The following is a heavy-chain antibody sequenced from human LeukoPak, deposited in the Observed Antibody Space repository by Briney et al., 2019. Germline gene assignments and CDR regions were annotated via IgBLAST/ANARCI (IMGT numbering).Heavy chain of an antibody. CDR3: AKGRRFTVTTPEHDY. J-gene: IGHJ4*02. D-gene: IGHD4-17*01. CDR2: ISYDGSNK. V-gene: IGHV3-30*18. CDR1: GFTFSSYG. Sequence: GGSLRLSCAASGFTFSSYGMHWVRQAPGKGLEWVAVISYDGSNKYYADSVKGRFTISRDNSKNTLYLQTNSLRAEDTAVYYCAKGRRFTVTTPEHDYWGQGTLVTVSS.